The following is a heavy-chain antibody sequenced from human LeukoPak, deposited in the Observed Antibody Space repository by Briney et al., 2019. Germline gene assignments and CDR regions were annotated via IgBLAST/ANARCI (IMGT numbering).Heavy chain of an antibody. J-gene: IGHJ4*02. CDR3: AKISFYSSYYYFDY. D-gene: IGHD6-6*01. CDR2: INTDGSST. Sequence: GGSLRLSCAASGFTFSSYWMHWVRQAPGKGLVWVSRINTDGSSTSYADSVKGRFTISRDNSKNTLYLQMNSLRAEDTAVYYCAKISFYSSYYYFDYWGQGTLVTVSS. CDR1: GFTFSSYW. V-gene: IGHV3-74*01.